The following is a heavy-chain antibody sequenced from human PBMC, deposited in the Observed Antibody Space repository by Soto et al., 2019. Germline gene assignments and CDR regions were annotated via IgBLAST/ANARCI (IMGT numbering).Heavy chain of an antibody. CDR2: ISAYNGNT. CDR1: GYTFTSYG. CDR3: ARDEAYYYDSSGPQGAFDI. D-gene: IGHD3-22*01. Sequence: EASVKVSCKASGYTFTSYGISWVRQAPGQGLEWMGWISAYNGNTNYAQKLQGRVTMTTDTSTSTAYMELRSLRSDDTAVYYCARDEAYYYDSSGPQGAFDIWGQGTMVTVSS. V-gene: IGHV1-18*01. J-gene: IGHJ3*02.